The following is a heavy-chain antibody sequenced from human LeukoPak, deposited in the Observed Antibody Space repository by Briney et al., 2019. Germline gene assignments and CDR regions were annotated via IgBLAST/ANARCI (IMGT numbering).Heavy chain of an antibody. CDR2: ISGSGDNTVMSGSGENT. V-gene: IGHV3-23*01. Sequence: GGSLRLSCAASGFTFSTTAMGWVRQAPGKGLEWLSVISGSGDNTVMSGSGENTYYADSVKGRFTISRDNSRNTLYLQMNSLRAEDTAVYYCASPLIYDYTNRFSQYWGQGTLVTVSS. J-gene: IGHJ4*02. CDR3: ASPLIYDYTNRFSQY. D-gene: IGHD4-11*01. CDR1: GFTFSTTA.